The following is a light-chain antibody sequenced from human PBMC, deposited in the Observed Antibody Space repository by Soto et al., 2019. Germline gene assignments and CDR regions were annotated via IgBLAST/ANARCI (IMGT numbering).Light chain of an antibody. V-gene: IGLV4-69*01. Sequence: QSVLTQSPSASASLGASVRLTCTLSSGHSSYAIAWHQQQPEKGPRFLMKLNSDGSHSKGDVISDRFSGSSSGAERYLTISSLQSEDEADYYCQTWGSGIQVFGGGTQLTVL. CDR2: LNSDGSH. CDR1: SGHSSYA. CDR3: QTWGSGIQV. J-gene: IGLJ2*01.